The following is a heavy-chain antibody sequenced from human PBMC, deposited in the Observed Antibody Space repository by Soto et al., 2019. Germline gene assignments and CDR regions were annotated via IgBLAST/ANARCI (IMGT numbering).Heavy chain of an antibody. CDR3: ARSIVDTAMVGPGGYYYYGMDV. V-gene: IGHV1-69*13. D-gene: IGHD5-18*01. CDR1: GGTFSSYA. Sequence: SVKVSCKASGGTFSSYAISWVRQAPGQGLEWMGEIIPIFGTANYAQKYKGRVTITADESTSTAYMELSSLRSEDTAVYYCARSIVDTAMVGPGGYYYYGMDVWGQGTTVTVSS. J-gene: IGHJ6*02. CDR2: IIPIFGTA.